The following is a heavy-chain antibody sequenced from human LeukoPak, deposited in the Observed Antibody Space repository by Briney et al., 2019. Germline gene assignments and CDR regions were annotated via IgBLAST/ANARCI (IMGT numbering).Heavy chain of an antibody. CDR3: ARGDGYGDYEGYNWFDP. D-gene: IGHD4-17*01. CDR2: IYHSGST. V-gene: IGHV4-38-2*02. CDR1: GYSISSGYY. J-gene: IGHJ5*02. Sequence: SETLSLTCTVSGYSISSGYYWGWIRQPPGKGLEWIGSIYHSGSTYYNPSLKSRVTISVDTSKNQFSLKLSSVTAADTAVYYCARGDGYGDYEGYNWFDPWGQGTLVTVSS.